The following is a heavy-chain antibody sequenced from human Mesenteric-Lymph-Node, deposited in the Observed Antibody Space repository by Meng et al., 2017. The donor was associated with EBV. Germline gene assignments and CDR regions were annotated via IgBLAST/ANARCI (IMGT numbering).Heavy chain of an antibody. V-gene: IGHV3-74*03. D-gene: IGHD3-3*02. CDR2: TNEDGRST. CDR1: GFTFSRFW. Sequence: EVQLVGAGGALVQPGGSLTLSCATSGFTFSRFWMHWVRQAPGKGLEWISRTNEDGRSTTYADSVRGRFTISRDNTKNTLYLQMNSLRVEDTAQYFCSRDLAGPYDDWGQGTLVTVSS. J-gene: IGHJ4*02. CDR3: SRDLAGPYDD.